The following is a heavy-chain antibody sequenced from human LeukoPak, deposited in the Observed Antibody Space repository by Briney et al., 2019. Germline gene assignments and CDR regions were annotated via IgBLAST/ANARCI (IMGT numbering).Heavy chain of an antibody. V-gene: IGHV4-39*01. J-gene: IGHJ4*02. CDR1: GGSISSYY. CDR3: ARTEMVAATRKYYFDY. Sequence: SETLSLTCTVSGGSISSYYWGWIRQPPGKGLEWIGSIYYSGSTYYNPSLKSRVTISVDTSKNQFSLKLSSVTAADTAVYYCARTEMVAATRKYYFDYWGQGTLVTVSS. CDR2: IYYSGST. D-gene: IGHD2-15*01.